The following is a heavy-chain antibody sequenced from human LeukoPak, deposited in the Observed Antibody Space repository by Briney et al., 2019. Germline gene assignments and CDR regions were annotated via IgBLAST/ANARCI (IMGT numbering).Heavy chain of an antibody. CDR1: GGSISSGDYY. V-gene: IGHV4-30-4*01. CDR3: ARGDTPMVTRPYFDY. Sequence: PSETLSLTCTVSGGSISSGDYYWSWIRQPPGKGLEWIGYIYYSGSTYYNPSLKSRVTISVDTSKNQFSLKLSSVTAADTAVYYCARGDTPMVTRPYFDYWGQGTLVTVSS. CDR2: IYYSGST. D-gene: IGHD5-18*01. J-gene: IGHJ4*02.